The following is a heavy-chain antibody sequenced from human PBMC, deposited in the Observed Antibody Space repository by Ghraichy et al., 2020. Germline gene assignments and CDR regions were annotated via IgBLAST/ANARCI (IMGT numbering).Heavy chain of an antibody. CDR3: ARESPLYCSGGSCYYYYMDV. J-gene: IGHJ6*03. CDR2: IWYDGSNK. Sequence: LSLTCAASGFTFSSYGMHWVRQAPGKGLEWVAVIWYDGSNKYYADSVKGRFTISRDNSKNTLYLQMNSLRAEDTAVYYCARESPLYCSGGSCYYYYMDVWGKGTTVTVSS. V-gene: IGHV3-33*01. D-gene: IGHD2-15*01. CDR1: GFTFSSYG.